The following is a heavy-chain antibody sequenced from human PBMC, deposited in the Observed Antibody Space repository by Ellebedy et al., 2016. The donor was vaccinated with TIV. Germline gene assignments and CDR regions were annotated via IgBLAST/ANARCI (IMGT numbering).Heavy chain of an antibody. Sequence: PGGSLRLSCAASGITVSRQYMSWVRQAPGKGLEWVSLIYSDGRTYYADTVKGRFTISRDNAKNTLYLQMNSLRAEDTAVYYCARGRGGHYGGNSAYCDYWGQGTLVTVSS. D-gene: IGHD4-23*01. CDR3: ARGRGGHYGGNSAYCDY. J-gene: IGHJ4*02. V-gene: IGHV3-53*01. CDR2: IYSDGRT. CDR1: GITVSRQY.